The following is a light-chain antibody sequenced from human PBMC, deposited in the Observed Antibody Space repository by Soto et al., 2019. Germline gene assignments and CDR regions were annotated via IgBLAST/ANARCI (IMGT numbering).Light chain of an antibody. J-gene: IGKJ1*01. V-gene: IGKV3D-7*01. CDR3: QQDYNLRT. Sequence: PGERVTLSCRASQSVSSSYLTWYQQKPGQAPRLLICGASTRATSIPARFSGSGSGTDFTLTISSLQPEDFAVYYCQQDYNLRTFGQGTKVEIK. CDR2: GAS. CDR1: QSVSSSY.